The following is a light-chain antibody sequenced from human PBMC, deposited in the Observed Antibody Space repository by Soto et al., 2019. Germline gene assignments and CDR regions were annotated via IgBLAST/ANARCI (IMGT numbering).Light chain of an antibody. J-gene: IGKJ4*01. V-gene: IGKV1-12*01. CDR1: QGISNW. CDR3: QQANSFPLT. Sequence: DLQMTQSPSSVSASVGDRVTITCRASQGISNWLAWYQQKPGKAPKLLISAASILQSGVPLRFSGSGSGTDFTLIISNLQPEDFATYYCQQANSFPLTFGGGTKVEIK. CDR2: AAS.